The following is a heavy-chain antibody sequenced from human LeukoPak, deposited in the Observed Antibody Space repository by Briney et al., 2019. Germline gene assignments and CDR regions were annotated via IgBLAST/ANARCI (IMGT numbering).Heavy chain of an antibody. CDR1: GFTFSSYW. J-gene: IGHJ4*02. V-gene: IGHV3-74*01. D-gene: IGHD3-10*01. CDR2: INSDGSST. CDR3: ARAGIGDYFDY. Sequence: GGSLRLSCAASGFTFSSYWMHWVRQAPGKGLVWVSRINSDGSSTSYADSVKGRFTISRDNAKNTLYLQMNSLRAEDTAVYYCARAGIGDYFDYWGQGTLVTVSS.